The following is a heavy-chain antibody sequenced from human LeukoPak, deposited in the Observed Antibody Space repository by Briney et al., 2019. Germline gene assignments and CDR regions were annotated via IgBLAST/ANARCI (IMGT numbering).Heavy chain of an antibody. CDR2: IYYSGST. J-gene: IGHJ4*02. D-gene: IGHD3-3*01. V-gene: IGHV4-39*07. CDR3: ARGVYDFWSGYFDY. CDR1: GGSISSSSYY. Sequence: SETLSLTCTVSGGSISSSSYYWGWIRQPPGKGLEWIGSIYYSGSTYYNPSPKSRVTISVDTSKNQFSLKLSSVTAADTAVYYCARGVYDFWSGYFDYWGQGTLVTVSS.